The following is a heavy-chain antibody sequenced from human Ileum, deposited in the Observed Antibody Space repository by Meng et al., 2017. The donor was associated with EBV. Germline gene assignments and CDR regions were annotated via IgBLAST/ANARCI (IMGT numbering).Heavy chain of an antibody. J-gene: IGHJ5*02. CDR2: ISHTGTT. CDR3: ARYGTCGANSFYCFDP. CDR1: GGSFSNYY. Sequence: VRLQQWGAGLLKPSETLSLTCGVYGGSFSNYYWTWIRQPPGKGLEWIGEISHTGTTKYNPSLKNRVTISLDTSNNQFSLNLNSVTAADTALYYCARYGTCGANSFYCFDPWGQGTLVTVFS. V-gene: IGHV4-34*01. D-gene: IGHD4-23*01.